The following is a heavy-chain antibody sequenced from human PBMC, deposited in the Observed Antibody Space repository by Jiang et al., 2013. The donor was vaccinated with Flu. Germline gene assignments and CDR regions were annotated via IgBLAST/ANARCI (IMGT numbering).Heavy chain of an antibody. J-gene: IGHJ4*02. V-gene: IGHV3-23*04. Sequence: VQLVESGGGLVQPGGSLRLSCAASGFTFSSYAMSWVRQAPGKGLEWVSAISGSGGSTYYADSVKGRFTISRDNSKNTLYLQMNSLRAEDTAVYYCARDIGWFGELAGLFDYWGQGTLVTVSS. D-gene: IGHD3-10*01. CDR2: ISGSGGST. CDR1: GFTFSSYA. CDR3: ARDIGWFGELAGLFDY.